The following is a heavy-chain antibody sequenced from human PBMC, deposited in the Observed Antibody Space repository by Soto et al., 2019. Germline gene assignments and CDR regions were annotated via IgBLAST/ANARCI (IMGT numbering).Heavy chain of an antibody. D-gene: IGHD6-19*01. CDR2: IKEDGSAA. CDR1: EFSISPYW. V-gene: IGHV3-7*03. Sequence: PGGYLRLSCVASEFSISPYWMSWVRQAPGKGLEWVANIKEDGSAARYVDSARDRFLISRDNTKNSLYLQMTNLRAEDTAIYYCVSVVDGCSGPDCFRHFTHWGRGTLVFGSS. J-gene: IGHJ1*01. CDR3: VSVVDGCSGPDCFRHFTH.